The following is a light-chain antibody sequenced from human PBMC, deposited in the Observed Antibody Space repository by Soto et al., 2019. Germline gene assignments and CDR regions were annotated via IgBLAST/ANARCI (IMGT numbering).Light chain of an antibody. CDR3: AAWDDNLNAYV. J-gene: IGLJ1*01. Sequence: QSVLTQPPSASSTPGQTVTISCSGSTSNIGTFYVYWYQHLPGAAPKLLIYIGDQRASGVSDRFSGSKSGTSASLAISGLRSDDEADYYCAAWDDNLNAYVFGSGTKLT. CDR1: TSNIGTFY. CDR2: IGD. V-gene: IGLV1-47*02.